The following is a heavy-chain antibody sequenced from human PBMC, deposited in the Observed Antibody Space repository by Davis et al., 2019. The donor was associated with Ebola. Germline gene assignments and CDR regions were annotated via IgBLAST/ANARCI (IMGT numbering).Heavy chain of an antibody. J-gene: IGHJ4*02. CDR2: IYYSGST. CDR1: GGSISSSDYY. CDR3: ATDDY. Sequence: MPSETLSLTCTVSGGSISSSDYYWGWLRQPPGKGLEWIGNIYYSGSTYYNPSLKSRVTISVDTSKNQFSLNLNSVTAADTAVYYCATDDYWGQGTLVTVSS. V-gene: IGHV4-39*01.